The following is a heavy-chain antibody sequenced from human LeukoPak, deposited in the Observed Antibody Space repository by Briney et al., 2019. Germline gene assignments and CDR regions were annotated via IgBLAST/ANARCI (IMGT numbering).Heavy chain of an antibody. CDR1: GFTFSTYG. V-gene: IGHV3-30*03. Sequence: GGSLRLSCAASGFTFSTYGMHWVRQAPGKGLEWVAVTSYDGSNKYDADSVRGRFAISRDNSKNILYLQMNSLRAEDTAVYYCARDRGYSYADYWGQGTLVTVSS. J-gene: IGHJ4*02. CDR2: TSYDGSNK. D-gene: IGHD5-24*01. CDR3: ARDRGYSYADY.